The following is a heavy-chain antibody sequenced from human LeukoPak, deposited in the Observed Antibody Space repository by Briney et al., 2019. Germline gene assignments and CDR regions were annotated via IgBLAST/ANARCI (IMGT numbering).Heavy chain of an antibody. V-gene: IGHV4-59*12. Sequence: SETLSLTCTVSGGSISSYYWSWIRQPPGKGLEWIGYIYYSGSTNYNPSLKSRVTISVDTSKNQFSLKLSSVTAADTAVYYCARERLTIVVVVAATDTDAFDIWGQGTMVTVSS. CDR1: GGSISSYY. CDR3: ARERLTIVVVVAATDTDAFDI. J-gene: IGHJ3*02. D-gene: IGHD2-15*01. CDR2: IYYSGST.